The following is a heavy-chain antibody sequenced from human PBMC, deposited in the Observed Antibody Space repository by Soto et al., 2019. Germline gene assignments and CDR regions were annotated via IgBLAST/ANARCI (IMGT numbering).Heavy chain of an antibody. CDR1: GFPFTSYG. J-gene: IGHJ4*02. CDR2: ISYDGSDK. Sequence: QVQLAESGGGVVQPGRSLRLSCAASGFPFTSYGMHWVREGPDKGLEWVAIISYDGSDKYYADSVKGRFTISRDNPKNPLELQMKSLRPEDTGFYYFGGGQYFFGYRGQGTLGIVSS. V-gene: IGHV3-30*03. CDR3: GGGQYFFGY. D-gene: IGHD3-10*01.